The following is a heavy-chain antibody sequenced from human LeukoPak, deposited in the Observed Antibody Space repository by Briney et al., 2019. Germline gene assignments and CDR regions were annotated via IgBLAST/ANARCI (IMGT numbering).Heavy chain of an antibody. D-gene: IGHD3-3*01. Sequence: SETLSLTCTVSGGSISSGGSYWSWIRQHPGKGLEWIGYIYYSGSTYYNPSLKSRVTISVDTSKNQFSLKLSSVTAADTAVYYCARSPITIFGVVIIPDAFDIWGQGTMVTVSS. CDR1: GGSISSGGSY. CDR2: IYYSGST. J-gene: IGHJ3*02. V-gene: IGHV4-31*03. CDR3: ARSPITIFGVVIIPDAFDI.